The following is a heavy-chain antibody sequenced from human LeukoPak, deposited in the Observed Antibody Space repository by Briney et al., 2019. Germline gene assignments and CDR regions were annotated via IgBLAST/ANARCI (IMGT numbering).Heavy chain of an antibody. D-gene: IGHD2-15*01. CDR2: ISSDGTST. CDR1: GFNFSSYW. CDR3: ARDQVYCSGGYCYFDY. V-gene: IGHV3-74*01. J-gene: IGHJ4*02. Sequence: GGSLRLSCAASGFNFSSYWMHWVRQAPGKGLVWVSRISSDGTSTAYADSVKGRFTISRDNAKNTLYLQMNSLRAEDTAVYYCARDQVYCSGGYCYFDYWGQGTLVTVSS.